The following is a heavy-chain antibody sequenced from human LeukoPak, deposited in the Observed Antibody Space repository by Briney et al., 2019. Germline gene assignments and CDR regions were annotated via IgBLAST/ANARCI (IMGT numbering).Heavy chain of an antibody. J-gene: IGHJ4*02. D-gene: IGHD3-10*01. CDR3: VKVPWFGELFPLDY. CDR2: ISYDGSNK. Sequence: PGGSLRLSCAASGFTFSSYGMHWLRKPPARGLEGVEVISYDGSNKYYADSVKGRFTISRDNSKNTLYLQMNSLRAEDTAVYYCVKVPWFGELFPLDYWGQGTLVTVSS. CDR1: GFTFSSYG. V-gene: IGHV3-30*18.